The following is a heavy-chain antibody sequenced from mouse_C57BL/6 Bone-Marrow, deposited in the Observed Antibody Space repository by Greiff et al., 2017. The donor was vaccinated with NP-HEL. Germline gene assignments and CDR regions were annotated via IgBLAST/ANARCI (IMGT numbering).Heavy chain of an antibody. V-gene: IGHV5-16*01. CDR1: GFTFSDYY. CDR2: INYDGSST. Sequence: EVKLVESEGGLVQPGSSMKLSCTTSGFTFSDYYMAWVRQVPEKGLDWVANINYDGSSTYYLDSLKSRFIISRDNAKNTLYLQMSSLKSEDTATYYCARGGGLRRRTYAMDYWGKGTSVTVSS. D-gene: IGHD2-4*01. J-gene: IGHJ4*01. CDR3: ARGGGLRRRTYAMDY.